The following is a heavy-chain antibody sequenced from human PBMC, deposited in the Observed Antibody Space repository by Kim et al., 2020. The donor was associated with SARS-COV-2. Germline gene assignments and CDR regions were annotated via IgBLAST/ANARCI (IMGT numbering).Heavy chain of an antibody. J-gene: IGHJ4*02. CDR3: AITPGDYGLVYFDY. V-gene: IGHV1-69*13. CDR1: GGTFSSYA. Sequence: SVKVSCKASGGTFSSYAISWVRQAPGQGLEWMGGIIPIFGTANYAQKFQGRVTITADESTSTAYMELSSLRSEDTAVYYCAITPGDYGLVYFDYWGQGTLVTVSS. D-gene: IGHD4-17*01. CDR2: IIPIFGTA.